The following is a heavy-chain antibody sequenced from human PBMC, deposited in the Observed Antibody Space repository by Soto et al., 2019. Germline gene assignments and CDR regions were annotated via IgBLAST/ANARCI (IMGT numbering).Heavy chain of an antibody. Sequence: PSETLSLTCAVSGGSFSTSYYWAWIRQPPGKGLEWIGSLSYTGATYYNPSLKSRVTISVDTSKRRFSLKVNSVTPSDTASYYCARLVWGITGTPGRPVGWFDPWGQGTLVTVSS. CDR3: ARLVWGITGTPGRPVGWFDP. V-gene: IGHV4-39*01. D-gene: IGHD1-20*01. CDR2: LSYTGAT. J-gene: IGHJ5*02. CDR1: GGSFSTSYY.